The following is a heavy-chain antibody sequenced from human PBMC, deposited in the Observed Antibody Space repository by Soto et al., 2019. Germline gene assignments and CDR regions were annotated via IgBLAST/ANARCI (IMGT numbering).Heavy chain of an antibody. CDR3: ARGMKIGAAARPFDY. CDR1: GGSFSGYY. V-gene: IGHV4-34*01. Sequence: QVQLQQWGAGLLKPSETLSLTCAVYGGSFSGYYWSWIRQPPGKGLEWIGEINHSGSTNYNPSLNSRVTISVDTYKKQFSLKLSSVTAADTAVYYCARGMKIGAAARPFDYLGQGALGTGSS. D-gene: IGHD6-13*01. J-gene: IGHJ4*02. CDR2: INHSGST.